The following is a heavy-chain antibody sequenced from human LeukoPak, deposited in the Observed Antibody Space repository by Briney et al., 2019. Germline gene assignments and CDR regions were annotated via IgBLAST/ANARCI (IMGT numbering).Heavy chain of an antibody. CDR2: IYPGDSDT. CDR3: ARHLAAARYYYGMDV. V-gene: IGHV5-51*01. J-gene: IGHJ6*02. D-gene: IGHD6-13*01. CDR1: GYIFTSYW. Sequence: PGESLKISCKGSGYIFTSYWIGWVRQMPGKGLEWMGIIYPGDSDTRYSPSFQGQVTISADKSISTAYLQWSSLKASDTAMYYCARHLAAARYYYGMDVWGQGTTVTVSS.